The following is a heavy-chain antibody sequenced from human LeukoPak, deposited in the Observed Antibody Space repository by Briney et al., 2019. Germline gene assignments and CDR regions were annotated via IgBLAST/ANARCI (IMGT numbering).Heavy chain of an antibody. CDR2: IKQDGSEK. J-gene: IGHJ4*02. CDR1: GFTFSSYW. CDR3: VKRGLLPYYFDY. V-gene: IGHV3-7*01. Sequence: PGGSLRLSCAASGFTFSSYWMSWVRQAPGKGLEWVANIKQDGSEKDYLDSVKDRFTISRDNAKNSLYLQMNSLTAEDTAVYYCVKRGLLPYYFDYWGQGTLVAVSS. D-gene: IGHD3-22*01.